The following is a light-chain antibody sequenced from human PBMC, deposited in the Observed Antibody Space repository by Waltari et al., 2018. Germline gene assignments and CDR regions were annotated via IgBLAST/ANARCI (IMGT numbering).Light chain of an antibody. Sequence: EIVLTQSPGTLSLSPGERATLSCRASQSVSSSYLAWYQHKPGQAPRLLIYSTTSRATGIPDRCSGSASGTDFTLTISRLEPEDFAMYYCQQFGDSPPSWTFGQGTKVEIK. CDR1: QSVSSSY. CDR2: STT. J-gene: IGKJ1*01. V-gene: IGKV3-20*01. CDR3: QQFGDSPPSWT.